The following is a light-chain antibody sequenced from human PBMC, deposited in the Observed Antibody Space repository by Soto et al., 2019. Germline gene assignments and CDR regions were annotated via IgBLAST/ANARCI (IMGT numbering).Light chain of an antibody. J-gene: IGKJ1*01. CDR2: EAS. CDR3: LQAYSPPDT. CDR1: QSIATH. Sequence: DIRMTQSPSSLSASVGDRVTITCRASQSIATHLNWYQQHPGKAPNALIYEASNLQSGVPSRFSGSGAGTDFTLTISGLQPADSATYYCLQAYSPPDTFGQGTKVEIK. V-gene: IGKV1-39*01.